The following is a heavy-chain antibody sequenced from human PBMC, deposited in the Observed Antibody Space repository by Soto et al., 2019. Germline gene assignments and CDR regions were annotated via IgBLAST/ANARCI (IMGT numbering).Heavy chain of an antibody. CDR3: ARGDATKIIVTTYYGLDV. Sequence: QVQVVHSGAEVKKPGSSVKVSCKASGGSFSNYGISWVRQAPGQGLEWMGGIIPVFGTPHYAQKFQDRVTITADESTSTVYMEVSSLTSEDTAVYYCARGDATKIIVTTYYGLDVWGQGTTVTVSS. V-gene: IGHV1-69*12. D-gene: IGHD3-22*01. CDR1: GGSFSNYG. J-gene: IGHJ6*02. CDR2: IIPVFGTP.